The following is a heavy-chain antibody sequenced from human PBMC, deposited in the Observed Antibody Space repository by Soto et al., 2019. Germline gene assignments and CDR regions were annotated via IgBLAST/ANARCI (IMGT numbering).Heavy chain of an antibody. CDR1: GFTFSSYS. CDR3: ARDRCSGGSCYSVDS. CDR2: ISTTSNFI. Sequence: EVQLVESGGGLVKPGGSLRLSCVASGFTFSSYSMNWVRQAPGKGLEWLSSISTTSNFIYYADSLKGRFTISRDNAKSSLDLQMNSLRAEDTAVYSCARDRCSGGSCYSVDSWGQGTLVNVSS. V-gene: IGHV3-21*01. J-gene: IGHJ4*02. D-gene: IGHD2-15*01.